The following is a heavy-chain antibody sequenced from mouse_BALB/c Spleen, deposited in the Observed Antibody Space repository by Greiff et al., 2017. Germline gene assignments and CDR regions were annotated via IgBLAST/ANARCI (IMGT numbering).Heavy chain of an antibody. CDR3: ARDGYDYEKFAY. D-gene: IGHD2-4*01. CDR1: GYSITSGYY. CDR2: ISYDGSN. J-gene: IGHJ3*01. V-gene: IGHV3-6*02. Sequence: EVQLMESGPGLVKPSQSLSLTCSVTGYSITSGYYWNWIRQFPGNKLEWMGYISYDGSNNYNPSLKNRISITRDTSKNQFFLKLNSVTTEDTATYYCARDGYDYEKFAYWGQGTLVTVSA.